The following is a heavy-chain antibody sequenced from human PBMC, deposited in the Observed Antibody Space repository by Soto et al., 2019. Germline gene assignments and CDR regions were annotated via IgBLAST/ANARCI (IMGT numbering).Heavy chain of an antibody. CDR1: GFTFSRHG. Sequence: QVQLVESGGGVVQPGRSLRLSCKVSGFTFSRHGIHWVRQAPGKGLEWVAVIWYDGKNKEYVDSVKGRFTISRDDSKNTLYLQMNSLRDEDTAVYYCARFDYYDATGYLSYWGQGTLVTVSS. V-gene: IGHV3-33*01. CDR2: IWYDGKNK. J-gene: IGHJ4*02. D-gene: IGHD3-22*01. CDR3: ARFDYYDATGYLSY.